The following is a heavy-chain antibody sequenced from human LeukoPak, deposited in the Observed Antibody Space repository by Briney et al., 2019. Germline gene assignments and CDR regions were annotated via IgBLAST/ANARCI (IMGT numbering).Heavy chain of an antibody. D-gene: IGHD5-12*01. CDR3: AREVAGGDGYNYEKAFDI. V-gene: IGHV4-31*03. CDR1: GGSISSGGYY. Sequence: SETLSLTCTFSGGSISSGGYYWSWIRQHPGKGLEWIGYIYYSGSTYYNPSLKSRVTISVDTSKNQFSLKLSSVTAADTAVYYCAREVAGGDGYNYEKAFDIWGQGTMVTVSS. CDR2: IYYSGST. J-gene: IGHJ3*02.